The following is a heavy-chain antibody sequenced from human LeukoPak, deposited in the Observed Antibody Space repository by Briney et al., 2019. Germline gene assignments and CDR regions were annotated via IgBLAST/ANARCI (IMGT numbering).Heavy chain of an antibody. D-gene: IGHD4-17*01. CDR3: AREGATVTTSVRRFDY. Sequence: GGSLRLSCAASGFTFSSYAMHLVRQAPGKGLEWVAVISYDGSNKYYADSVKGRFTISRDNSKNTLYLQMNSLRAEDTAVYYCAREGATVTTSVRRFDYWGQGTLVTVSS. CDR2: ISYDGSNK. V-gene: IGHV3-30-3*01. J-gene: IGHJ4*02. CDR1: GFTFSSYA.